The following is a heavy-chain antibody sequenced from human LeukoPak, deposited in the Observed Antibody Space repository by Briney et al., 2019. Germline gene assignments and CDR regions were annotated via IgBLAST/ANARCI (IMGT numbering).Heavy chain of an antibody. V-gene: IGHV1-18*01. J-gene: IGHJ5*02. CDR1: GYTFTSYG. CDR3: ARVDGYYDILTGANYGEYWFDP. D-gene: IGHD3-9*01. Sequence: GASVKVSCKASGYTFTSYGISWVRQAPGQGLEWMGWISAYNGNTNCAQKLQGRVTMTTDTSTSTAYMELRSLRSDDTAVYYCARVDGYYDILTGANYGEYWFDPWGQGTLVTVSS. CDR2: ISAYNGNT.